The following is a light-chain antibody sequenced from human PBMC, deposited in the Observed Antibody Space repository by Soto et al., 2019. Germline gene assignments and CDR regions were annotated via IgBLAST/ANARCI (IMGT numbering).Light chain of an antibody. V-gene: IGKV1-5*01. CDR3: QQYNSDPLT. J-gene: IGKJ1*01. CDR2: DAS. Sequence: DIQMTQSPSTLTASIRDRVTITCRASQKISGWLAWYQQKPGKAPKLLIYDASSLQSGDPSRFSGSGSGTEFTLTISSLQPDDFATYYCQQYNSDPLTFGQGTKVEIK. CDR1: QKISGW.